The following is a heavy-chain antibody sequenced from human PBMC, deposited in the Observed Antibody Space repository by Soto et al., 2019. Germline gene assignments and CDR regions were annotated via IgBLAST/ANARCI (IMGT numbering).Heavy chain of an antibody. CDR2: ISYDGSNK. D-gene: IGHD3-10*01. CDR1: GFTFSSYG. J-gene: IGHJ6*02. Sequence: GGSLRLSCAASGFTFSSYGMHWVRQAPGKGLEWVAVISYDGSNKYYADSVKGRFTISRDNSKNTLYLQMNSLRAEDTAVYYRAKDLRPESSAGYYYGMDVWGQGTTVTVSS. CDR3: AKDLRPESSAGYYYGMDV. V-gene: IGHV3-30*18.